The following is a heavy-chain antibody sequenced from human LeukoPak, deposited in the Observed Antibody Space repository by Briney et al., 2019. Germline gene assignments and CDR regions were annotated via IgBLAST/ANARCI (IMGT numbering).Heavy chain of an antibody. CDR1: GFTFDDYA. Sequence: GGSLRLSCAASGFTFDDYAMHWVRQAPGKGLEWVSGISWNSGSIGYADSVKGRFTISRDNAKNSLYLQMNSLRAEDTALYYCAKDSKDTVATGGAFDIWGQGTMVTVSS. CDR2: ISWNSGSI. J-gene: IGHJ3*02. V-gene: IGHV3-9*01. CDR3: AKDSKDTVATGGAFDI. D-gene: IGHD5-12*01.